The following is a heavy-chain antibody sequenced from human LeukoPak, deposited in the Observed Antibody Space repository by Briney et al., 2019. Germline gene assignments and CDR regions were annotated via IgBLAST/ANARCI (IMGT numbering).Heavy chain of an antibody. J-gene: IGHJ4*02. CDR2: INPNSGGT. CDR1: GYTFTGYY. V-gene: IGHV1-2*02. D-gene: IGHD6-19*01. CDR3: AREAVRGWLARTLDY. Sequence: ASVKVSCKASGYTFTGYYMHWVRQAPGQGLEWMGWINPNSGGTNYAQKFQGRVTMTRDTSISTAYMELRSLRSDDTAVYYCAREAVRGWLARTLDYWGQGTLVTVSS.